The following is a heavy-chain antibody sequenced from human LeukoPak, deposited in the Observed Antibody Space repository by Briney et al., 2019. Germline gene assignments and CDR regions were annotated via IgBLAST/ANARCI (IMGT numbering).Heavy chain of an antibody. Sequence: SETLSLTCTVSGGSISSYYWSWIRQPPGKGLEWIGYIYYSGSTNYNPSLKSRVTISVDTSKNQFSLKLSSVTAADTAVYYCAGQPMITFGRFDPWGQGTLVTVSS. CDR2: IYYSGST. J-gene: IGHJ5*02. CDR1: GGSISSYY. D-gene: IGHD3-16*01. CDR3: AGQPMITFGRFDP. V-gene: IGHV4-59*01.